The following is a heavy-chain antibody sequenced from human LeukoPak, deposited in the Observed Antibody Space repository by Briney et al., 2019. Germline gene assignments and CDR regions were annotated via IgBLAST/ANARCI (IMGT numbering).Heavy chain of an antibody. D-gene: IGHD3-3*01. V-gene: IGHV4-59*01. CDR1: GGSISSYY. J-gene: IGHJ6*03. CDR2: IYYSGST. CDR3: ARLQTYYDFWSGPLPYYYVDV. Sequence: PSETLSLTCTVSGGSISSYYWSWIRQPPGKGLEWIGYIYYSGSTNYNPSLKSRVTISVDTSKNQFSLKLSSVTAADTAVYYCARLQTYYDFWSGPLPYYYVDVWGKGTTVTVSS.